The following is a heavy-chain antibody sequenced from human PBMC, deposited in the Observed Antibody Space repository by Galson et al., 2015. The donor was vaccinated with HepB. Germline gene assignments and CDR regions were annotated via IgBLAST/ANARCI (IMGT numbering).Heavy chain of an antibody. CDR1: GFTFNTYS. V-gene: IGHV3-33*08. CDR3: ARDFGSGYIDY. D-gene: IGHD3-10*01. Sequence: SLRLSCAASGFTFNTYSMHWVRQAPGKGLEWVAVIWYDGSNKYYADSVKGRFTFSRDNSKNTLYLQMNSLRAEDTAVYYCARDFGSGYIDYWGQGTLVTVSS. J-gene: IGHJ4*02. CDR2: IWYDGSNK.